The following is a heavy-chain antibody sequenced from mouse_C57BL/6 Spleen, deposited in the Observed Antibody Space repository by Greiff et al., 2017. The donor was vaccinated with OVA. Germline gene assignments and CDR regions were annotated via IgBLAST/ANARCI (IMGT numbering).Heavy chain of an antibody. Sequence: SGPELVKPGASVKISCKASGYAFSSSWMNWVKQRPGKGLEWIGRIYPGDGDTNYNGKFKGKATLTADKSSSTAYMQLSSLTSEDSAVYFCAREGSYWYFDVWGTGTTVTVSS. CDR3: AREGSYWYFDV. V-gene: IGHV1-82*01. CDR2: IYPGDGDT. D-gene: IGHD3-3*01. CDR1: GYAFSSSW. J-gene: IGHJ1*03.